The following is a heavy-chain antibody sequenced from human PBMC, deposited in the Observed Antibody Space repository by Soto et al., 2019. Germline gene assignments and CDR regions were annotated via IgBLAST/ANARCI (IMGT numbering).Heavy chain of an antibody. D-gene: IGHD3-3*01. CDR1: GFTFSSYG. Sequence: PGGSLRLSCAASGFTFSSYGMHWVRQAPGKGLEWVAVISYDGSNKYYADSVKGRFTISRDNSKNTLYLQMNSLRAEDTAVYYCAKDGGITIFGVDLFDPWGQGTLVTVSS. J-gene: IGHJ5*02. CDR3: AKDGGITIFGVDLFDP. V-gene: IGHV3-30*18. CDR2: ISYDGSNK.